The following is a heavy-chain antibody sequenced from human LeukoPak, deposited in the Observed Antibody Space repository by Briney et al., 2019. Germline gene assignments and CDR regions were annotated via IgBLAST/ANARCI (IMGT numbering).Heavy chain of an antibody. J-gene: IGHJ3*02. CDR1: GYTFTSYD. Sequence: ASVKVSCKASGYTFTSYDINWVRQATGQGLEWMGWMNPNSGNTGYAQKFQGRVTMTRNTSISTAYMELSSLRSEDTAVYYCARGHCSSTGCFDAFDIWGQGTMVTVSS. CDR2: MNPNSGNT. D-gene: IGHD2-2*01. CDR3: ARGHCSSTGCFDAFDI. V-gene: IGHV1-8*01.